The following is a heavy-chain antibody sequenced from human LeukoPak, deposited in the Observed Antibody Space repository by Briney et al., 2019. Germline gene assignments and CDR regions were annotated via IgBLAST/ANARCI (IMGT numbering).Heavy chain of an antibody. CDR2: INHSGST. CDR1: GGSFSGYY. CDR3: ARDLRELLWFGEFYSHRNWYFDL. V-gene: IGHV4-34*01. D-gene: IGHD3-10*01. Sequence: NASETLSLTRAVYGGSFSGYYWSWIRQPPGKELEWIGEINHSGSTNYNPSLKSRVTISVDTSKNQFSLKLSSVTAADTAVYYCARDLRELLWFGEFYSHRNWYFDLWGRGTLVTVSS. J-gene: IGHJ2*01.